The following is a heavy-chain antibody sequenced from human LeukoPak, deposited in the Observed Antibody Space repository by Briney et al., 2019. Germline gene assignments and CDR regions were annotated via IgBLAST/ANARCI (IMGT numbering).Heavy chain of an antibody. CDR3: ARVEVGAAWGRFDY. Sequence: GASMKVSCKASGYTFTGYFMHWVRQAPGQGLEWMGWINPNSGGTNYAQKFQGRVTMTRDTSISTAYMELSRLTSDDTAVYYCARVEVGAAWGRFDYWGQGTLVTVSS. CDR2: INPNSGGT. J-gene: IGHJ4*02. CDR1: GYTFTGYF. D-gene: IGHD1-26*01. V-gene: IGHV1-2*02.